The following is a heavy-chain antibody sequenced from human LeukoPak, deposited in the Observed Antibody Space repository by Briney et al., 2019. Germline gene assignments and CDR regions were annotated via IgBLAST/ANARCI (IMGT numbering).Heavy chain of an antibody. V-gene: IGHV3-30*03. CDR1: GFTFSSYG. Sequence: GGSLRLSCAASGFTFSSYGMHWVRQAPGKGLEWVAVISYDGSNKYYADSVKGRFTISRDNSKNTLYLQMNNLRAEDTAVYYCATGRDGYFPLGGKWGQGTLVTVSS. CDR2: ISYDGSNK. CDR3: ATGRDGYFPLGGK. J-gene: IGHJ4*02. D-gene: IGHD5-24*01.